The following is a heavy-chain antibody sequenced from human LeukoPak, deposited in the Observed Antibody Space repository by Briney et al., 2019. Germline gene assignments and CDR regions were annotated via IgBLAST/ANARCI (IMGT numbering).Heavy chain of an antibody. CDR1: GYTFTSYY. CDR2: INPNSGGT. CDR3: ARGPKSTYYYYYMDV. J-gene: IGHJ6*03. Sequence: ASVKVSCKASGYTFTSYYMHWVRQAPGQGLEWMGWINPNSGGTNYAQKFQGRVTMTRDTSISTAYMELSRLRSDDTAVYYCARGPKSTYYYYYMDVWGKGTTVTVSS. V-gene: IGHV1-2*02.